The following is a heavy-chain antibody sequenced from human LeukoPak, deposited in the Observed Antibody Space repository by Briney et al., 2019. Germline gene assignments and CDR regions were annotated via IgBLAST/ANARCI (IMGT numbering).Heavy chain of an antibody. J-gene: IGHJ3*02. CDR3: ARDRRESSKPNDAFDI. CDR2: MYYTGST. V-gene: IGHV4-59*01. Sequence: PSETLSLTCSVSGGSISSYYWSWIRQPPGKGLEGIGYMYYTGSTNYNPSLESRVTISVGTSKKQLSLRLSSVTAADTAVYYCARDRRESSKPNDAFDIWGQGTMVTVSS. CDR1: GGSISSYY. D-gene: IGHD4-11*01.